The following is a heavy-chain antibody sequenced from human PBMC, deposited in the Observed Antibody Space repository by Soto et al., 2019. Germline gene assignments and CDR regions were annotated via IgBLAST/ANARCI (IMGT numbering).Heavy chain of an antibody. J-gene: IGHJ4*02. CDR1: GFTFSSYA. Sequence: EVQLLESGGGLVQPGGSLRLSCAASGFTFSSYAMRWVRQAPGKGLEWVSAISGSGDSTYYADSVKGRFTTSRDNSKNTLYSQMNSLRAEDTAVYYCARRGSGSYYDSWGQGTLVTVSS. V-gene: IGHV3-23*01. CDR2: ISGSGDST. CDR3: ARRGSGSYYDS. D-gene: IGHD1-26*01.